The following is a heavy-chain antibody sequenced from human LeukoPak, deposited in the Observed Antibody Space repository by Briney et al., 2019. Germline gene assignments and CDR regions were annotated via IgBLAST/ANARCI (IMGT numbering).Heavy chain of an antibody. D-gene: IGHD4-11*01. Sequence: SETLSLTCTVSGGSISSYYWSWIRQPPGKGLEWIGYIYYSGSTNYNPSLKSRVTISVDTSKNQFSLKLSSVTAAGTAVYYCARHAFYSNYRNDAFDIWGQGTMVTVSS. CDR2: IYYSGST. V-gene: IGHV4-59*08. CDR3: ARHAFYSNYRNDAFDI. CDR1: GGSISSYY. J-gene: IGHJ3*02.